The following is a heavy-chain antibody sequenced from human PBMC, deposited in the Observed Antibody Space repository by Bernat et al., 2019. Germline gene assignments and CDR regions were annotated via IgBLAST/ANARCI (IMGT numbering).Heavy chain of an antibody. Sequence: QVQLQQWGAGLLKPSETLSLTCAVYGGSFSGYYWSWIRQPPGNGLEWIGEINHSGSTNYNPSLKSRVTISVDTSKNQFSLKLSSVTAADTAVYYCARAHDYGQDWYFDLWGRGTLVTVSS. D-gene: IGHD4-17*01. CDR1: GGSFSGYY. J-gene: IGHJ2*01. CDR2: INHSGST. V-gene: IGHV4-34*01. CDR3: ARAHDYGQDWYFDL.